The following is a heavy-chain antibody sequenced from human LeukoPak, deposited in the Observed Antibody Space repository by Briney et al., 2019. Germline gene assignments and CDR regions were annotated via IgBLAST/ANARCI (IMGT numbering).Heavy chain of an antibody. D-gene: IGHD1-14*01. CDR1: GYTFADYY. CDR2: IVPNNGDT. V-gene: IGHV1-2*02. J-gene: IGHJ4*02. Sequence: ASVKVSCKTSGYTFADYYMHWVRQAPGQGLEWMGWIVPNNGDTNYAQRFQGRVTMTRDTSNSTAFMELSRLRSDDTAIYYCARANQNYFDYWGQGTLVTVSS. CDR3: ARANQNYFDY.